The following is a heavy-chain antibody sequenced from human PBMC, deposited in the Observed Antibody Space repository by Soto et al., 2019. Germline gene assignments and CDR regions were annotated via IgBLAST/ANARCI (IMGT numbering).Heavy chain of an antibody. CDR1: GGTPSNSA. Sequence: QVHLLLQSGAEVKKPGSSVKVSCKASGGTPSNSAISWVRQAPGQGLEWLGGIIPVFGLVKYAQNFQGRVTITAYESTNTAYMELRSLRPEDTAVYYCAGGRIVVVGSRAYYGMDVWGQGTTVTVSS. V-gene: IGHV1-69*01. CDR2: IIPVFGLV. D-gene: IGHD3-22*01. J-gene: IGHJ6*02. CDR3: AGGRIVVVGSRAYYGMDV.